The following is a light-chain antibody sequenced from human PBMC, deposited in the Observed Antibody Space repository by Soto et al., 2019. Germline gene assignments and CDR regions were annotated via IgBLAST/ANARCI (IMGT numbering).Light chain of an antibody. CDR1: QGISSW. Sequence: DIQMTQSPSSVSASVGDRVTITCRASQGISSWLNWYQQKPGKAPKLLIYAASSLQSGVPSRFSGSGSATDFTLTISSLQPEDFATYFCQQANSFPFTFGPGTKVDIK. V-gene: IGKV1-12*01. CDR2: AAS. J-gene: IGKJ3*01. CDR3: QQANSFPFT.